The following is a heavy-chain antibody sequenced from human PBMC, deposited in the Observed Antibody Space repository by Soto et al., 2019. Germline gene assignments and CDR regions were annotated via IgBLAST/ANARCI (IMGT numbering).Heavy chain of an antibody. Sequence: PSETLSLTCSVSGGSISSYHWSWIRQPPGKGLEWIGYIYHSGSTYYNPSLKSRVTISVDRSKNQFSLKLSSVTAADTAVYYCARDNFGGGRYCSSTSCYNWFDPWAREPWSPSPQ. J-gene: IGHJ5*02. CDR1: GGSISSYH. V-gene: IGHV4-30-2*01. CDR2: IYHSGST. D-gene: IGHD2-2*01. CDR3: ARDNFGGGRYCSSTSCYNWFDP.